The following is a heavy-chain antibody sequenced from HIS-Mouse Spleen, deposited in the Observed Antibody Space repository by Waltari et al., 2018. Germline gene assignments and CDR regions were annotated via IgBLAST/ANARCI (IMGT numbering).Heavy chain of an antibody. CDR1: GGTFSSYA. J-gene: IGHJ4*02. V-gene: IGHV1-69*01. D-gene: IGHD1-1*01. CDR2: IIPSFGKA. Sequence: QVQLVQSGAEVKKPGSSVKVSCKASGGTFSSYAISWVRQAPGQGLEWMGGIIPSFGKATYAQKFQGRVTIPADESTSTAYMGLGSLESEDTAVYSCARVPDQEMGTRGGYFDYGGQGTLVTVSS. CDR3: ARVPDQEMGTRGGYFDY.